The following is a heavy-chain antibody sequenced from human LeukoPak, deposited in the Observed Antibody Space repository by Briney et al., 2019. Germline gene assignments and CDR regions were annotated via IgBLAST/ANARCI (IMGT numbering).Heavy chain of an antibody. CDR1: GGSIDSDY. J-gene: IGHJ4*02. Sequence: SETLSLTCTVSGGSIDSDYWSWIRQPAGKGLEWIGRIYTSGSTNYNPSLKSRVTMSVDTSKNQFSLKLSSVTAADTAVYYCARVGYSSGWTSFDYWGQGTLVTVSS. D-gene: IGHD6-19*01. CDR2: IYTSGST. CDR3: ARVGYSSGWTSFDY. V-gene: IGHV4-4*07.